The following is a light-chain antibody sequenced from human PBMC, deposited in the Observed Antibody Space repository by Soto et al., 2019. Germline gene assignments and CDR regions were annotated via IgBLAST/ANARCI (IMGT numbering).Light chain of an antibody. CDR1: SSNIGSNY. Sequence: QSLLTQPPSASGTPVQGVTISCSGSSSNIGSNYVYWYQQLPGTAPKLLIYNNNQRPSGVPDRFSDSKSGTSASLAILGLRYDDEDDYYCSAWDGRLXGYVFGAGTKVXV. V-gene: IGLV1-47*02. CDR3: SAWDGRLXGYV. J-gene: IGLJ1*01. CDR2: NNN.